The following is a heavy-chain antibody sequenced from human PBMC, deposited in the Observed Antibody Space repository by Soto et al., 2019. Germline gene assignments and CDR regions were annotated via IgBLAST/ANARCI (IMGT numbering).Heavy chain of an antibody. J-gene: IGHJ4*02. V-gene: IGHV3-11*01. CDR3: ARARGWAVQNAFDY. CDR2: ISSSGSTI. CDR1: GFTFSDYY. Sequence: PGGTLRLPGAASGFTFSDYYMSWIRQAPGQGLEWVSYISSSGSTIYYADSVKGRFTISRDNAKNSLYLQMNSLRAEDTAVYYCARARGWAVQNAFDYWGQGTRVTVSS. D-gene: IGHD3-10*01.